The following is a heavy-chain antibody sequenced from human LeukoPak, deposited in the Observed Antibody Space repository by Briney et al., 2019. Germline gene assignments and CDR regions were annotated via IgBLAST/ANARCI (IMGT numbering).Heavy chain of an antibody. CDR2: ISYDGSNK. CDR1: GFTFSSYG. CDR3: AKSDPYYSSSWYEYFDC. Sequence: GRSLRLSCAASGFTFSSYGMHWVRQAPGKGLEWAAVISYDGSNKYYADSVKGRFTISRDNSKNTLYLQMNSLRAEDTAVYYCAKSDPYYSSSWYEYFDCWGQGTLVTVSS. V-gene: IGHV3-30*18. J-gene: IGHJ4*02. D-gene: IGHD6-13*01.